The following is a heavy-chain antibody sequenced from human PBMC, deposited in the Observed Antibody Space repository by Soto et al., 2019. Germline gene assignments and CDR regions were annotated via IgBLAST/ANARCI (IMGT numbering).Heavy chain of an antibody. CDR2: IYYSGST. Sequence: SETLSLTCTVSGGPISSGGYYWSWIRQHPGKGLEWIGYIYYSGSTYYNPSLKSRVTISVDTSKNQFSLKLSSVTAADTAVHYCARGRTSSPTPGDYWGQGTLVTVSS. CDR3: ARGRTSSPTPGDY. V-gene: IGHV4-31*03. J-gene: IGHJ4*02. CDR1: GGPISSGGYY. D-gene: IGHD2-2*01.